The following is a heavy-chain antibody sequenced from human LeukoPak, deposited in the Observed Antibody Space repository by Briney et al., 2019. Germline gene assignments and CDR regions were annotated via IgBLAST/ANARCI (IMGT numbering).Heavy chain of an antibody. CDR3: AKKLSGSYKGFDY. CDR2: ISDSGGTV. J-gene: IGHJ4*02. Sequence: GGSLRLSCAASGFTFSSYAMSWVRQAPGKGLEWVSGISDSGGTVYYADSVKGRFTISRDNSKNSLYLQMSSLRAEATAVYYRAKKLSGSYKGFDYWGQGTLVTVSS. V-gene: IGHV3-23*01. D-gene: IGHD1-26*01. CDR1: GFTFSSYA.